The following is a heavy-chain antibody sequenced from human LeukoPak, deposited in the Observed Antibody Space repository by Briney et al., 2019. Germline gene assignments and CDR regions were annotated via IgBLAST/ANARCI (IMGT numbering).Heavy chain of an antibody. CDR2: ISYDGSDK. J-gene: IGHJ6*02. CDR3: ASQGGLLWFGELSGGMDV. D-gene: IGHD3-10*01. V-gene: IGHV3-30-3*01. Sequence: GGSLRLSCAASGFTFSSYAMNWVRQAPGKGLEWVAFISYDGSDKYYADSVKGRFTISRDNSKNTLYLQMNSLRAEDTAVYYCASQGGLLWFGELSGGMDVWGQGTTVTVSS. CDR1: GFTFSSYA.